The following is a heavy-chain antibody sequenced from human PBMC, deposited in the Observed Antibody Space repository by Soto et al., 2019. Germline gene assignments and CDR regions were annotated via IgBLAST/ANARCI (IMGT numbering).Heavy chain of an antibody. CDR2: INPNSGGT. CDR1: GYTFTGYY. CDR3: ARGGYDILTQTDNWFVP. Sequence: QVQLVQSGAEVKKPGASVKVSCKASGYTFTGYYMHWVRQAPGQGLEWMGWINPNSGGTTYAQKFQVRVPMTRDTSISTAYMELSRLRSDDTAVYFCARGGYDILTQTDNWFVPWGQGTLVSVSS. V-gene: IGHV1-2*02. D-gene: IGHD3-9*01. J-gene: IGHJ5*02.